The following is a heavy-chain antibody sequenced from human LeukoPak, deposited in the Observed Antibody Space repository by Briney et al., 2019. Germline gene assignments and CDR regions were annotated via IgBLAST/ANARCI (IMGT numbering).Heavy chain of an antibody. V-gene: IGHV3-23*01. Sequence: PGGSLRLSCAASGFTFSSYAMSWVRQAPGKGLEWVSAISGSGGSTYYADSVKGRFTISRDNSKTTLYLQMNSRRAQDTAVYSCTKDRAAVYFFDYWGQGTLVTVSS. CDR3: TKDRAAVYFFDY. D-gene: IGHD3-9*01. J-gene: IGHJ4*02. CDR1: GFTFSSYA. CDR2: ISGSGGST.